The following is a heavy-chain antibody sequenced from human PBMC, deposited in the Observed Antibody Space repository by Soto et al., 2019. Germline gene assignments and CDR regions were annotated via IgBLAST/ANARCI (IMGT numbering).Heavy chain of an antibody. CDR2: INHSGST. Sequence: QVQLQQWGAGLLKPSETLSLTCAVYGGSFSGYYWSWIRQPPGKGLEWIGEINHSGSTNYNPSLKSRVTISVDTSKNQFSLKLSSVTAADTAVYYCARGCTMVRGVITRLNWFDPWGQGTLVTVSS. J-gene: IGHJ5*02. V-gene: IGHV4-34*01. D-gene: IGHD3-10*01. CDR3: ARGCTMVRGVITRLNWFDP. CDR1: GGSFSGYY.